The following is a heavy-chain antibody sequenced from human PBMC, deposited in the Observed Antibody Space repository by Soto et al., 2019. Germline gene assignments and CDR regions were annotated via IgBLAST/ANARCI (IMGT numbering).Heavy chain of an antibody. CDR3: ARARGGVRGVIDY. Sequence: QVQLVQSGAEVKKPGASVKVSCKASGYTFTSYAMHWVRQAPGQRLEWMGGINAGNGNTKYSQKFQGRVTMNRDTYASTAYMELSGLRSEYTAVYYCARARGGVRGVIDYWGQGTLVTVSS. V-gene: IGHV1-3*01. CDR2: INAGNGNT. D-gene: IGHD3-10*01. J-gene: IGHJ4*02. CDR1: GYTFTSYA.